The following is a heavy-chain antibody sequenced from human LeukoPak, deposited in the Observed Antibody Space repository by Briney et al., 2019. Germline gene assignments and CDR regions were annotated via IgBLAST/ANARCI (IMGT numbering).Heavy chain of an antibody. J-gene: IGHJ3*01. D-gene: IGHD2-8*02. V-gene: IGHV3-30*09. CDR3: ARDFVPVWLYVGTYDV. Sequence: GGSLRLSCAASGFTFSSYIMHWVRQAPGKGLEWVAAISFDGSNEGYAQSVRGRFAISRDNSKNTMYLQMSSLNTEDTAVYYCARDFVPVWLYVGTYDVWGQGTMVSVSS. CDR2: ISFDGSNE. CDR1: GFTFSSYI.